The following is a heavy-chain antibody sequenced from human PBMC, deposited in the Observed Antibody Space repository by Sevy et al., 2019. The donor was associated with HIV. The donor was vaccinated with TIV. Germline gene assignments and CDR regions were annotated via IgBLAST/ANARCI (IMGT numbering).Heavy chain of an antibody. CDR3: AKDSRSGLDYYYGSGSPSSAYYYYGMDV. Sequence: GGSLRLSCAASGFTFSSYAMSWVRQAPGKGLEWVSAIRGSGGSTYYADSVKGRFTISRDNSKNTLYLQMNSLRAEDTAVYYCAKDSRSGLDYYYGSGSPSSAYYYYGMDVWGQGTTVTVSS. V-gene: IGHV3-23*01. D-gene: IGHD3-10*01. CDR1: GFTFSSYA. CDR2: IRGSGGST. J-gene: IGHJ6*02.